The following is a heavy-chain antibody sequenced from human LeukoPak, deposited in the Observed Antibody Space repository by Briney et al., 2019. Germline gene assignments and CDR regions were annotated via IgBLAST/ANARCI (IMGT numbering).Heavy chain of an antibody. Sequence: SGGSLRLSCAASGFIFSSYAMSWVRQAPGKGLEWVSTISGSGGSTYYADSVKGRFTISRDNAKNSLYLQMNSLRAEDTAVYYCARDGNGFYASDYWGQGTLVTVSS. D-gene: IGHD2/OR15-2a*01. V-gene: IGHV3-23*01. CDR3: ARDGNGFYASDY. CDR2: ISGSGGST. J-gene: IGHJ4*02. CDR1: GFIFSSYA.